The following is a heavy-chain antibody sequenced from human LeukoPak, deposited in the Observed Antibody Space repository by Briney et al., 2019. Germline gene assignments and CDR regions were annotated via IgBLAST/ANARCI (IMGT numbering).Heavy chain of an antibody. J-gene: IGHJ4*02. CDR1: GFTFSTYG. D-gene: IGHD3-10*01. V-gene: IGHV3-64D*06. CDR2: ISSDGSST. Sequence: GGSLRLSCSASGFTFSTYGMHWVRQAPGKGLEYVSSISSDGSSTYYADSVKGRFTISRDNSKNTLYLQVHTLRPEDTAVYYCVKEQSGSGRWWGRGTLVIVSS. CDR3: VKEQSGSGRW.